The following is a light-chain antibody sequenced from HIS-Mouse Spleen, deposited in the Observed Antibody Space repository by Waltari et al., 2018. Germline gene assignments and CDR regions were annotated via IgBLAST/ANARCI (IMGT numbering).Light chain of an antibody. V-gene: IGLV3-10*01. CDR1: ALPKKY. CDR3: YSTDSSGNHRV. Sequence: SYELTQPPSVSVSPGQTARITCSGDALPKKYAYWYQQKSGQATVLVIYEDSKRPSGIPERCSGSSSGTMATLTISGAQVEDEADYYCYSTDSSGNHRVFGGGTKLSVL. CDR2: EDS. J-gene: IGLJ2*01.